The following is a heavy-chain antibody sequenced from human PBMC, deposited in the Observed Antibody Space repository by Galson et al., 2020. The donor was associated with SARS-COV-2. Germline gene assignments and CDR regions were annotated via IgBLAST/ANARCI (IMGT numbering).Heavy chain of an antibody. CDR1: GGSISGYY. D-gene: IGHD1-26*01. CDR2: IYNGEST. CDR3: ARDQKVVGALSYYHGLDV. Sequence: SETLSLTCTVSGGSISGYYWNWIRQPPGKGLEWIGYIYNGESTNYDPSLRSRVTISVDTSKNQFSLKLTSVTAADTAVYYCARDQKVVGALSYYHGLDVWGQGTTVTVSS. J-gene: IGHJ6*02. V-gene: IGHV4-59*01.